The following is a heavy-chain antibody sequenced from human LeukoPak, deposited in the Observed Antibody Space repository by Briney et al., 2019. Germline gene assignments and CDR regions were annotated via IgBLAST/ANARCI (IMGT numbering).Heavy chain of an antibody. J-gene: IGHJ1*01. CDR3: ATLTYCSGGSCFPKYFQH. V-gene: IGHV4-59*08. CDR2: IYYSGST. D-gene: IGHD2-15*01. Sequence: PSETLSLTCTVSGGSISSYYWSWIRQPPGKGLEWMGYIYYSGSTNHNPSLKSRVTISVDTSKNQFSQKLSSVTAADTAVYYCATLTYCSGGSCFPKYFQHWGQGTLVAVSS. CDR1: GGSISSYY.